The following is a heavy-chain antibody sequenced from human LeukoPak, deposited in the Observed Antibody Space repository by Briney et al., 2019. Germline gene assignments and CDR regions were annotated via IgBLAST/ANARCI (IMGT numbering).Heavy chain of an antibody. CDR2: ISSSGSTI. V-gene: IGHV3-48*03. CDR3: ARYIVVVTAMDY. D-gene: IGHD2-21*02. Sequence: GGSLRLSCAASGFTFSSYEMNWVRQAPGKGLEWVSYISSSGSTIYYADSVKGRFTISRDNAKNSLYLQMNSLRAEDTAVYYCARYIVVVTAMDYWGQGTLVTVSS. J-gene: IGHJ4*02. CDR1: GFTFSSYE.